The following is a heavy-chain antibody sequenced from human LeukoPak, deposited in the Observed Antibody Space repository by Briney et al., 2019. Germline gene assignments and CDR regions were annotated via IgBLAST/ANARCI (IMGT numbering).Heavy chain of an antibody. CDR1: GFTFRSYD. Sequence: PGGSLRLSCAASGFTFRSYDMHWVRQAPGKGLEWVAFIRYDGNNKYYADSVKGRFTISRDNSKNTLYLQMNSLRVEDTAMYYCAKDQGYEDYWGQGTLVTVSS. J-gene: IGHJ4*02. V-gene: IGHV3-30*02. CDR3: AKDQGYEDY. CDR2: IRYDGNNK. D-gene: IGHD6-13*01.